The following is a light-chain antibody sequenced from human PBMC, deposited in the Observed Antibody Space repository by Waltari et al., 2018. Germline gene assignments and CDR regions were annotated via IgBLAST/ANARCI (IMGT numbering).Light chain of an antibody. V-gene: IGKV2-28*01. CDR3: MQATNWPLT. J-gene: IGKJ1*01. Sequence: DIVMTQSPLFLPVTPGEPASISCRSSPSLLHSSGNTYLDWYLQKPGQSPQLLIYMITNRASGVPDRFSGSGSGTDFTLKISRVEAEDVGIYYCMQATNWPLTFGQGTKVEIQ. CDR2: MIT. CDR1: PSLLHSSGNTY.